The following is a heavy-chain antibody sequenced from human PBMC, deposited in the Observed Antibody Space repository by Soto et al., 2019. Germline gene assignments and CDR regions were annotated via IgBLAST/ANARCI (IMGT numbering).Heavy chain of an antibody. Sequence: PSETLSLTCTVSGGSISSGGYYWSWIRQHPGKGREWIGYIYYSGSTYYNPSLKSRVTISVDTSKNQFSLELSSVTAADTAVYYWARIDSSSSPYFDYWGQGTLVTVSS. CDR3: ARIDSSSSPYFDY. CDR1: GGSISSGGYY. D-gene: IGHD6-6*01. CDR2: IYYSGST. J-gene: IGHJ4*02. V-gene: IGHV4-31*03.